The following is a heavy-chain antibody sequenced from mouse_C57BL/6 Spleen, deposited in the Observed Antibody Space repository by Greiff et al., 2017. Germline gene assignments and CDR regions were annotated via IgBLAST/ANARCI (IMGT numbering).Heavy chain of an antibody. D-gene: IGHD4-1*01. J-gene: IGHJ1*03. CDR3: ARNSTNWDEWYFGV. Sequence: VKLVESGPGLVAPSQSLSITCTVSGFSLTSYGVHWVRQPPGKGLEWLVVIWSDGSTTYNSALNSRLSISKDNSKSQVFLKMNSLQTDDTAMYYCARNSTNWDEWYFGVWGTGTTVTVSS. CDR1: GFSLTSYG. CDR2: IWSDGST. V-gene: IGHV2-6*02.